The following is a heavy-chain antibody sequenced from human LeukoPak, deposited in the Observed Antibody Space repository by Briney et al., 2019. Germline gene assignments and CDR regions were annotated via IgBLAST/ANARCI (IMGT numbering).Heavy chain of an antibody. V-gene: IGHV5-51*01. J-gene: IGHJ6*04. CDR1: GYSFTSYW. D-gene: IGHD1-1*01. CDR3: ARQLERGPYYYYGMDV. Sequence: EESLKISCKGSGYSFTSYWIGWVRQMPGKGLEWMGIIYPADSDTRYSPSFQGQVTISADKSISTAYLQWSSLKASDTAMYYCARQLERGPYYYYGMDVWGKGTTVTVSS. CDR2: IYPADSDT.